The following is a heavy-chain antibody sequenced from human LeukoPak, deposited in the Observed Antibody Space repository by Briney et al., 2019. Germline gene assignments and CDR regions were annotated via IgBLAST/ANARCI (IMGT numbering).Heavy chain of an antibody. D-gene: IGHD5-12*01. CDR3: ARGRGYSGYFGYYYMDV. V-gene: IGHV4-34*01. Sequence: TSETLSLTCAVYGGSFSGYYWSWIRQPPGKGLEWIGEINHSGSANYNPSLKSRVTISVDTSKNQFSLKLSSVTAADTAVYYCARGRGYSGYFGYYYMDVWGKGTTVTISS. J-gene: IGHJ6*03. CDR2: INHSGSA. CDR1: GGSFSGYY.